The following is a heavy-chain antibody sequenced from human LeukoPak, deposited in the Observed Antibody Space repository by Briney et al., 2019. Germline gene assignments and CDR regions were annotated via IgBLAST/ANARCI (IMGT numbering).Heavy chain of an antibody. CDR1: GFTFSSYG. Sequence: GGSLRLSCAASGFTFSSYGMHWVRQAPGKGLEWVAVISYDGSNKYYADSVKGRFTISRDNSKNTLYLQMNSLRAEDTAVYYCAKDSCSRTSCYSRDWGQGTLVTVSS. V-gene: IGHV3-30*18. D-gene: IGHD2-2*02. CDR2: ISYDGSNK. CDR3: AKDSCSRTSCYSRD. J-gene: IGHJ4*02.